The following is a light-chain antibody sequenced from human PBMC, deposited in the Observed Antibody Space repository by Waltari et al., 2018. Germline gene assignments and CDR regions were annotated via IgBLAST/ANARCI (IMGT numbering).Light chain of an antibody. CDR3: SSYTSTTTIV. Sequence: QSALTQPASASGSPGQSITISCTGTSSDVGAYTYVSWYQHHPGKAPKLLIYGVTGRPSGVSKRFSGSKSGNTASLTISGLQTEDEADYYCSSYTSTTTIVFGGGTRLTVL. V-gene: IGLV2-14*03. J-gene: IGLJ2*01. CDR2: GVT. CDR1: SSDVGAYTY.